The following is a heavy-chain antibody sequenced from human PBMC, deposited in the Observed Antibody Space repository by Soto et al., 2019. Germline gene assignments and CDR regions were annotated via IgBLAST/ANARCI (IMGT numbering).Heavy chain of an antibody. V-gene: IGHV3-74*01. J-gene: IGHJ4*02. CDR3: ASTCFYANSVIDY. CDR1: GFTFSSYW. Sequence: SLRLSCAASGFTFSSYWMHWVHQAPGKGLLWVSRINSDGSSTTYADSVKGRFTISRDNAKNTLYLQMNSLRAEDTAVYYCASTCFYANSVIDYWGQGALVTVSS. D-gene: IGHD3-22*01. CDR2: INSDGSST.